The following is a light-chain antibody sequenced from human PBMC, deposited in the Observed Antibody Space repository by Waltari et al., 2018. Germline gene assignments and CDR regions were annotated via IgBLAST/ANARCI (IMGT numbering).Light chain of an antibody. CDR3: TSYAGAYTV. J-gene: IGLJ2*01. CDR1: SSDVARYTH. CDR2: DVS. V-gene: IGLV2-11*01. Sequence: QSALPQPRSVSGSPGPSVTIPCTATSSDVARYTHDTWYQQHPGKAPKHIIHDVSQRLSGVPDRFSGSKSGNTASLTISGLEADDEADYFCTSYAGAYTVFGGGTKLTVL.